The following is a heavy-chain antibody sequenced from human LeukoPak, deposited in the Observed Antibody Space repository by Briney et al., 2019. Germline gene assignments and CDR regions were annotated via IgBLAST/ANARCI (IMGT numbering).Heavy chain of an antibody. CDR1: GGSISSYY. CDR2: IYYSGST. J-gene: IGHJ6*02. D-gene: IGHD3-22*01. CDR3: ARDDSSGYRGYYYGMDV. V-gene: IGHV4-59*01. Sequence: SETLSLTCTVSGGSISSYYWSWIRQPPGKGLEWIGYIYYSGSTNYNPSLKSRVTISVDTSKNQFSLKLSSVTAADTALYYCARDDSSGYRGYYYGMDVWGQGTTVTVSS.